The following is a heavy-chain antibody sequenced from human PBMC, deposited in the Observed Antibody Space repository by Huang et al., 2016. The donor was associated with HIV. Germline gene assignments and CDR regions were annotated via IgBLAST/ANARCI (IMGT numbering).Heavy chain of an antibody. V-gene: IGHV4-34*02. D-gene: IGHD3-3*01. Sequence: QMQLQQRGAGLLKPSETLSLTCGVSGGSFTGNCLTWIRQAPGKGLEWIGEVNDSGATNHNPSLKGRGTISLDKTNSELSLNLRSVTAADTAVYYCARQWTILEWLLGLDVWGQGTTVIVSS. CDR3: ARQWTILEWLLGLDV. CDR1: GGSFTGNC. CDR2: VNDSGAT. J-gene: IGHJ6*02.